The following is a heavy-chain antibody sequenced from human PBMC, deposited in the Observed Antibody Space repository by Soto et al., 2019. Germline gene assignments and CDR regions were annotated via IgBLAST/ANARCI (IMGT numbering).Heavy chain of an antibody. V-gene: IGHV3-48*02. CDR3: ARDSSTVTTSLYYYGMDV. J-gene: IGHJ6*02. Sequence: QPGGSLRLSCAASGFTFSSYSMNWVRQAPGKGLEWVSYISSSSSTIYYADSVKGRFTISRDNAKNSLYLQMNSLRDEDTAVYYCARDSSTVTTSLYYYGMDVWGQGTTVTVSS. CDR2: ISSSSSTI. CDR1: GFTFSSYS. D-gene: IGHD4-4*01.